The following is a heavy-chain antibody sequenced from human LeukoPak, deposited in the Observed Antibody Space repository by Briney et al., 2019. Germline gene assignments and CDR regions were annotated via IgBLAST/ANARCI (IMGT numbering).Heavy chain of an antibody. D-gene: IGHD1-26*01. CDR2: VKTKADGGTR. CDR3: TSDPRIGRYFDY. V-gene: IGHV3-15*01. Sequence: GGSLRLSCAASGFTFNNAWMNWVRQVPGKGLEWVGRVKTKADGGTRDYAAPAEGRFTISRDDSENTLYLQMDSLKTEDTAVYYCTSDPRIGRYFDYWGQGTLVTVSS. CDR1: GFTFNNAW. J-gene: IGHJ4*02.